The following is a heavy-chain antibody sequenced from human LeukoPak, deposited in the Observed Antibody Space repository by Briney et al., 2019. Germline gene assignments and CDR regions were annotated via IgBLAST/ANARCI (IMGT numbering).Heavy chain of an antibody. Sequence: SETLSLTCTVSGGSISSSSYYWGWIRQPPGKGLEWIGSVYYTGASYYNPSLKSRVTISVDRSKNQFSLKLSSVTAADTAVYYCARVSSGSFWADYWGQGTLVTVSS. CDR1: GGSISSSSYY. CDR2: VYYTGAS. D-gene: IGHD1-26*01. V-gene: IGHV4-39*07. CDR3: ARVSSGSFWADY. J-gene: IGHJ4*02.